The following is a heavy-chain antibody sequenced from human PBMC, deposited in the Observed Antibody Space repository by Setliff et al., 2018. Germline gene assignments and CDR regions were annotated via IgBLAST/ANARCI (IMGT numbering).Heavy chain of an antibody. CDR3: ARADYIRYFYMDA. D-gene: IGHD4-4*01. CDR1: GGTFSGYA. Sequence: SVKVSCKVSGGTFSGYAITWVRRAPGQGLEWVGGIIPIYGAANYARKFQGRVTITADESTNTAYMELSSLRSEDTAVYYCARADYIRYFYMDAWGKGTTVTVSS. V-gene: IGHV1-69*13. J-gene: IGHJ6*03. CDR2: IIPIYGAA.